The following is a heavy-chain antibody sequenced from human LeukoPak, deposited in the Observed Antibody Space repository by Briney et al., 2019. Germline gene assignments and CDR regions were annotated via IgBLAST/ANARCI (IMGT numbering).Heavy chain of an antibody. CDR3: AKEVGCSSTSCYIGYYYYYMDV. Sequence: GGSLRLSCAASGFIFSSYWMHWVRQAPGKGLVWVSRINSDGSSTSYADSVKGRFTISRDNAKNTLYLQMNSLRAEDTAVYYCAKEVGCSSTSCYIGYYYYYMDVWGKGTTVTVSS. D-gene: IGHD2-2*02. CDR2: INSDGSST. V-gene: IGHV3-74*01. J-gene: IGHJ6*03. CDR1: GFIFSSYW.